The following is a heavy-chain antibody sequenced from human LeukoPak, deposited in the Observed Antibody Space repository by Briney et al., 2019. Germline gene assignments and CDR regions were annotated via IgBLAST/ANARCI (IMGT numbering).Heavy chain of an antibody. V-gene: IGHV4-59*01. CDR2: IYYSGST. CDR3: ARADYYGSGEPAVDI. J-gene: IGHJ3*02. D-gene: IGHD3-10*01. Sequence: PSETLSLTCTVSGGSISSYYWSWIRQPPGKGLEWIGYIYYSGSTNYNPSLKSRVTISVDTSKNQFSLKLSSVTAADTAVYDCARADYYGSGEPAVDIWGQGTMVTVSS. CDR1: GGSISSYY.